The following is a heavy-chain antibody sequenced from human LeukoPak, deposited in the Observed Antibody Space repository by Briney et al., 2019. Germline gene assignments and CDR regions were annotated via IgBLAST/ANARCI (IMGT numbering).Heavy chain of an antibody. CDR3: ARGGGEVDY. CDR2: INHSGST. D-gene: IGHD3-10*01. J-gene: IGHJ4*02. V-gene: IGHV4-61*10. CDR1: GGSISSGSDY. Sequence: SETLSLTCTVSGGSISSGSDYWSWIRQPAGKGLEWIGEINHSGSTNYNPSLKSRVTISVDTSKNQFSLKLSSVTAADTAVYYCARGGGEVDYWGQGTLVTVSS.